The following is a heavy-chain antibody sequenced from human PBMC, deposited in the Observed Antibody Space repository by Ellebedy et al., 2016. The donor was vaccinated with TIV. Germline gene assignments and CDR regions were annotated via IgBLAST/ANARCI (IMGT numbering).Heavy chain of an antibody. D-gene: IGHD1-26*01. CDR3: ARRTDSGSYYDYFNN. J-gene: IGHJ4*02. CDR1: GGSISNSRYY. Sequence: SETLSLTCTVSGGSISNSRYYWGWIRQPPGKGLEWIGYIYYSGSTNYNPSLKSRVTISLDTSKNQFYLHLTYVTAADTAVYYCARRTDSGSYYDYFNNWGQGTLVTVSS. V-gene: IGHV4-61*05. CDR2: IYYSGST.